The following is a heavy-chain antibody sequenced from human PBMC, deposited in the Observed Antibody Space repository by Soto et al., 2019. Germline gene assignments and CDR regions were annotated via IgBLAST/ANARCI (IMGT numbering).Heavy chain of an antibody. J-gene: IGHJ6*01. CDR3: ASGRLVVVGSRAFYGMDV. CDR1: GGTASNSA. CDR2: IIPVFGIV. D-gene: IGHD3-22*01. V-gene: IGHV1-69*01. Sequence: QVQLVQSGAEVKKPGSSVRVSCKASGGTASNSAFSWVRQAPGQGLEWMGGIIPVFGIVKYAQNLEGRVTITADESTNTAYMELSSLRYEDRAVYYCASGRLVVVGSRAFYGMDVWGQGTTVTVSS.